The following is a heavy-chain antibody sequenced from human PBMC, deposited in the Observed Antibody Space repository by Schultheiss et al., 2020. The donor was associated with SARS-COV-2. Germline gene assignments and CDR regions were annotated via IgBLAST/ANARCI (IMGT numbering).Heavy chain of an antibody. CDR1: GFTFAGSA. CDR2: IKSKTDGGTT. D-gene: IGHD3-9*01. J-gene: IGHJ4*02. Sequence: GGSLRLSCAASGFTFAGSAMSWVRQAPGKGLEWVGRIKSKTDGGTTDYAAPVKGRFTISRDDSKNTLYLQMNSLRAEDTAVYYCAKGGPQGWLIDYWGQGTLVTVSS. CDR3: AKGGPQGWLIDY. V-gene: IGHV3-15*01.